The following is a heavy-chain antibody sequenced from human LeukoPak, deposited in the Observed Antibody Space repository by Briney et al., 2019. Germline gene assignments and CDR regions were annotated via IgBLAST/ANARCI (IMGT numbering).Heavy chain of an antibody. J-gene: IGHJ3*02. CDR3: ARVPLRLRLNHAFDI. CDR2: ISYDGSNK. CDR1: GFTFSSYA. Sequence: GGSLRLSCAASGFTFSSYAMHWVRQAPGKGLEWVAVISYDGSNKYYADSVKGRFTISRDNSKNTLYLQMNSLRAEDTAVYYCARVPLRLRLNHAFDIWGQGTMVTVSS. V-gene: IGHV3-30-3*01. D-gene: IGHD4-17*01.